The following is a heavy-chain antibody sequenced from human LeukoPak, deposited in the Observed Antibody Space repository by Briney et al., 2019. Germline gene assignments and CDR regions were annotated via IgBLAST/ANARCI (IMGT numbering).Heavy chain of an antibody. CDR1: GFTFSGYA. CDR3: ASSWYYFDY. V-gene: IGHV3-66*01. J-gene: IGHJ4*02. CDR2: IYSGGST. D-gene: IGHD6-13*01. Sequence: PGGSLRLSCAASGFTFSGYAMSWVRQAPGKGLEWVSVIYSGGSTYYADSVKGRFTISRDNSKNTLYLQMNSLRAEDTAVYYCASSWYYFDYWGQGTLVTVSS.